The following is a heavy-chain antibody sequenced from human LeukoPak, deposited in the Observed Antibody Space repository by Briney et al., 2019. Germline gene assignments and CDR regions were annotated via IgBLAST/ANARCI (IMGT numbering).Heavy chain of an antibody. V-gene: IGHV3-30*02. CDR1: GFTFSSYG. Sequence: PGGSLRLSCAATGFTFSSYGMHWVRQAPGKGLEWVAFIRYDGSYKYYAVSVKGRFTISRDNSKNTLYLQMNSLRAEDTAVYYCAKDFYNWNNYWGQGTLVTVSS. CDR3: AKDFYNWNNY. CDR2: IRYDGSYK. D-gene: IGHD1/OR15-1a*01. J-gene: IGHJ4*02.